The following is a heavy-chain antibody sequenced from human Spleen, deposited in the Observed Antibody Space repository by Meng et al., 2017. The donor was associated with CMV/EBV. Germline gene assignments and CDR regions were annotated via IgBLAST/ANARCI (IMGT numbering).Heavy chain of an antibody. Sequence: SETLSLTCTVPGDSMSNYFWTWIRQAPGKGLEWIGYIHYSGTTSYNPSLKSRLTISVDTSKNQFSLKLSSVTAADTAVYYCARDELNEPQVFDIWGQGTMVTVSS. CDR1: GDSMSNYF. CDR2: IHYSGTT. CDR3: ARDELNEPQVFDI. J-gene: IGHJ3*02. D-gene: IGHD3-10*01. V-gene: IGHV4-59*01.